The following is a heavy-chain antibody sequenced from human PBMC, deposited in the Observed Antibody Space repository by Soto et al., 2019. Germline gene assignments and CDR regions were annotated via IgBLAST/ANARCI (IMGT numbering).Heavy chain of an antibody. V-gene: IGHV4-30-4*08. CDR1: GGSISSGGYY. J-gene: IGHJ4*02. Sequence: PSETLSLTCTVSGGSISSGGYYWSWIRQHPGKGLEWIGNIYYSGNTYYTPSLKSRVTISVDTSKNQFSLKLTSVTAADTAVYYCVTSLTGDYKYFDYWGQGTLVTVSS. CDR2: IYYSGNT. D-gene: IGHD3-9*01. CDR3: VTSLTGDYKYFDY.